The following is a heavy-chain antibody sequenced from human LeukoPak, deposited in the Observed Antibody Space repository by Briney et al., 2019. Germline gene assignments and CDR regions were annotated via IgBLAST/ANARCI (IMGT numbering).Heavy chain of an antibody. CDR2: IYYSGST. CDR1: GGSISSSSYY. J-gene: IGHJ4*02. V-gene: IGHV4-39*07. Sequence: PSGTLSLTCTVSGGSISSSSYYWGWIRQPPGKGLEWIGSIYYSGSTYYNPSLKSRVTISVDTSKNQFSLKLSSVTAADTAVYYCARAPYGVFDYWGQGTLVTVSS. D-gene: IGHD3-10*01. CDR3: ARAPYGVFDY.